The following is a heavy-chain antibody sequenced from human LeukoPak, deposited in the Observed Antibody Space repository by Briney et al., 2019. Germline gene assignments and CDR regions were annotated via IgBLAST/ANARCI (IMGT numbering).Heavy chain of an antibody. J-gene: IGHJ5*02. CDR2: ISSSGSPI. V-gene: IGHV3-11*04. D-gene: IGHD4-17*01. CDR3: ARDPRLRLKRSGWFDP. Sequence: GGSLRLSCAASGFVFSDYYVSWIRQAPGKGLEWVSYISSSGSPIYYAESVKGRFTISRDNAKNSLYLQMNSLRTEDTAVYYCARDPRLRLKRSGWFDPWGQGTLVTVSS. CDR1: GFVFSDYY.